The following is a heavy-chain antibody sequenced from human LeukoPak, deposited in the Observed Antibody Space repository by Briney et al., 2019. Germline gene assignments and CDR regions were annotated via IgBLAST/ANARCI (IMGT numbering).Heavy chain of an antibody. CDR2: INTSGT. D-gene: IGHD1-1*01. Sequence: SETLSLTCTVSGASITSGLYYWNWIRQPAGKGLEWIGRINTSGTNYNPSLKSRVTISVDSSRNQFSLRLRSVTAADTAVYYCVSCNWLRDANFDSWGQGTLVTVSS. CDR3: VSCNWLRDANFDS. J-gene: IGHJ4*02. V-gene: IGHV4-61*02. CDR1: GASITSGLYY.